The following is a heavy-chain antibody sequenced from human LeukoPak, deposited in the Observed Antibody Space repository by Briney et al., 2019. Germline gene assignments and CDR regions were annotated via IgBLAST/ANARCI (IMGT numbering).Heavy chain of an antibody. CDR2: IYYSGST. V-gene: IGHV4-59*01. CDR1: GGSISNNY. Sequence: SETLSLTCSISGGSISNNYWSWFRQPPGKGLEWIGYIYYSGSTNYNPSLKSRVTISVDTSKSQFSLKLSSVTAADTAVYYCASHKGFWGQGTLVTVSS. CDR3: ASHKGF. J-gene: IGHJ4*02.